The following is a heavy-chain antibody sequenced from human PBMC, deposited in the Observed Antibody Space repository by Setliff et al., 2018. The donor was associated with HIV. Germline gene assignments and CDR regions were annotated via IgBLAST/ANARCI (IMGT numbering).Heavy chain of an antibody. J-gene: IGHJ4*02. V-gene: IGHV3-23*01. D-gene: IGHD1-1*01. CDR1: GFTFNGYA. Sequence: GGSLRLSCAASGFTFNGYAMSWVRQAPGKGLEWVATMSGSTGDTYYADSVKGRFTISRDNSKNTLSLQMNSLGAKDTAVYYCANRLRGYNKWYYFDYWGQGTLVTVSS. CDR2: MSGSTGDT. CDR3: ANRLRGYNKWYYFDY.